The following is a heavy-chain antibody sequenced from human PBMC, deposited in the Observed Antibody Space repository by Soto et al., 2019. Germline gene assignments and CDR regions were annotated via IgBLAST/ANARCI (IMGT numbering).Heavy chain of an antibody. CDR2: ISGSGGST. Sequence: GVSLRLSCAAPGFTFSSYAMSWVRQAPGKGLEWVSAISGSGGSTYYADSVKGRFTISRDNSKNTLYLQMNSLRAEDTAVYYCAKLTSMGTDDHDAFDIWGQGTMVTVSS. CDR1: GFTFSSYA. D-gene: IGHD7-27*01. J-gene: IGHJ3*02. CDR3: AKLTSMGTDDHDAFDI. V-gene: IGHV3-23*01.